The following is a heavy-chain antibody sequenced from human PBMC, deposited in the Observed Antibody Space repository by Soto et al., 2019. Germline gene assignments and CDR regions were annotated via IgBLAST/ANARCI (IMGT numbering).Heavy chain of an antibody. CDR1: GFSFSSYG. D-gene: IGHD3-10*01. CDR2: ISNDGSKE. CDR3: TKYQGPYLPLDP. Sequence: QVRLVESGGGVVQPGRSLRLSCAASGFSFSSYGMHWVRQAPGKGLEWVAVISNDGSKEYYTDSVKGRFTISRDNSKNTQYLQMNSMRAEDTGVYYCTKYQGPYLPLDPWGPGILVTVAS. J-gene: IGHJ5*02. V-gene: IGHV3-30*18.